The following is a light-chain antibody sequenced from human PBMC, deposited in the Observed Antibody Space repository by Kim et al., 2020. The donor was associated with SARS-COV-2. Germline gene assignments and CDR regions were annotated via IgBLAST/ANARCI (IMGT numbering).Light chain of an antibody. CDR1: QSVSSTY. CDR3: QQYDTSRT. Sequence: SLSPGERATLSCRASQSVSSTYLAWYQQKPGQAPRLLMSDASTRATGIPDRFSGSGSETDFTLTISRLEPEDFAVYYCQQYDTSRTFGQGTKLEI. CDR2: DAS. J-gene: IGKJ1*01. V-gene: IGKV3-20*01.